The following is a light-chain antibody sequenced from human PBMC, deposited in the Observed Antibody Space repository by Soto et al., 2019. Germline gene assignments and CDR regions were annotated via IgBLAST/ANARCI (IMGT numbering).Light chain of an antibody. Sequence: SYELTQPPSVSVSPEQTASITCSGDKLGDKYACWYQQKPGQSPLLVIYQDTKRPSGIPERFSGSNSGNTATLTISGTQATDEADYYCQAWDSSTAVFGGGTKLTVL. V-gene: IGLV3-1*01. CDR1: KLGDKY. CDR3: QAWDSSTAV. CDR2: QDT. J-gene: IGLJ2*01.